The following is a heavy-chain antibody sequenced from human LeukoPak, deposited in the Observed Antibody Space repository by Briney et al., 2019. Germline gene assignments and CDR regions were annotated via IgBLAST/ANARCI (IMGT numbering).Heavy chain of an antibody. Sequence: SETLSLTCTVSGGSISSYYWSWIRQAPGKGLAWIGYIYYSGSTNYNPSLKSRVTISVDTSKNQFSLKLSSVTAADTAVYYCAIGVVVSAAIYHWGQGTLVTVSS. V-gene: IGHV4-59*01. CDR1: GGSISSYY. D-gene: IGHD2-2*01. CDR3: AIGVVVSAAIYH. J-gene: IGHJ4*02. CDR2: IYYSGST.